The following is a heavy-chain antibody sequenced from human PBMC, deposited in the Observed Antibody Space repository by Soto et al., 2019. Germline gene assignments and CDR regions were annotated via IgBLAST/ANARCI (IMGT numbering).Heavy chain of an antibody. J-gene: IGHJ4*02. D-gene: IGHD3-10*01. Sequence: PSETLSLTCTVSGGSISGTTYYWGWMRQPPGKGLEWIASFFIGGNTYYNPSLKSRVTISVDTSKNQFSLKLSSVTAADTAVYYCARTYGSGSYYAKYYFDYWGQGTLVTVSS. V-gene: IGHV4-39*07. CDR2: FFIGGNT. CDR1: GGSISGTTYY. CDR3: ARTYGSGSYYAKYYFDY.